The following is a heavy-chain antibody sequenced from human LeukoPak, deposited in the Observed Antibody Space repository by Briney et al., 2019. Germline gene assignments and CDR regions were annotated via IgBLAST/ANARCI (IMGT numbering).Heavy chain of an antibody. V-gene: IGHV3-49*04. J-gene: IGHJ4*02. D-gene: IGHD6-13*01. CDR2: IRSKPYGETT. CDR3: TRNRGIATAGILQAPHDY. Sequence: GRSLRLSCSASGFAFGDYAMSSVRQAPGGGLEWVGFIRSKPYGETTEYAASAKGRFTISRDDSKNIVYLQMNSLKVEDTALYYCTRNRGIATAGILQAPHDYWGQGTHVTVSS. CDR1: GFAFGDYA.